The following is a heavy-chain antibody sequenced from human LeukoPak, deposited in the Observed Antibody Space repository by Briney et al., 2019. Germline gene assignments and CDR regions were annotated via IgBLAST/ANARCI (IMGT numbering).Heavy chain of an antibody. CDR2: INHSGST. Sequence: SETLSLTCAVYGGSFSGYYWSWIRQPPGKGLEWIGEINHSGSTNYNPSLKSRVTISVDTSKNQFSLKLSSVTAADTAVYYCARAGGFITVTTDYWGQGTLVTVSS. D-gene: IGHD4-17*01. CDR3: ARAGGFITVTTDY. CDR1: GGSFSGYY. V-gene: IGHV4-34*01. J-gene: IGHJ4*02.